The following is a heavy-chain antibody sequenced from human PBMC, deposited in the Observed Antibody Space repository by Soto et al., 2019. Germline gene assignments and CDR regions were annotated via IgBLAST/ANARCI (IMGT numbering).Heavy chain of an antibody. CDR1: GGSVSSGSYY. CDR3: ARDRKGAGWNYYDSSGYYDY. J-gene: IGHJ4*02. CDR2: IYYSGST. D-gene: IGHD3-22*01. V-gene: IGHV4-61*01. Sequence: SSETLSLTCTVSGGSVSSGSYYWSWIRQPPGKGLEWIGYIYYSGSTNYNPSLKSRVTISVDTSKNQFSLKLSSVTAADTAVYYCARDRKGAGWNYYDSSGYYDYWGQGTLVTVSS.